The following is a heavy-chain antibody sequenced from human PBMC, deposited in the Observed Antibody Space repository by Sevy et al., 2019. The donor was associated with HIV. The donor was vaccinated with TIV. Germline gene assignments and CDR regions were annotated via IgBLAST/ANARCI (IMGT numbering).Heavy chain of an antibody. J-gene: IGHJ4*02. CDR3: ARILETYYYDSSGYSFDY. D-gene: IGHD3-22*01. V-gene: IGHV4-38-2*02. CDR2: IYHSGST. CDR1: GYSISSGYY. Sequence: SETLSLTCTVSGYSISSGYYWGWIRQPPGKGLEWIASIYHSGSTYYNPSLKSRVTISVDTSKNQFSLKLSSVTAADTAVYYCARILETYYYDSSGYSFDYWGQGTLVTVSS.